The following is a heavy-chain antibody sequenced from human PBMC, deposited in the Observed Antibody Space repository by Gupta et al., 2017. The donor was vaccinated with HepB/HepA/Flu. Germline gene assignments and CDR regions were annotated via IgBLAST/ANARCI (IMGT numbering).Heavy chain of an antibody. CDR2: IYHSGST. Sequence: VQLQESGPGLVKPSGTLSLTCAVSGSSISDTDWWRWVRQPPGKGLEWIGEIYHSGSTTYNPSLKTRVSISVDMSKNQFSLRLRSVTAADTAVYYCARVSAMVSISPTVAGRGEWYYFDYWGQGTLVTVSS. CDR3: ARVSAMVSISPTVAGRGEWYYFDY. CDR1: GSSISDTDW. J-gene: IGHJ4*02. D-gene: IGHD2-8*01. V-gene: IGHV4-4*02.